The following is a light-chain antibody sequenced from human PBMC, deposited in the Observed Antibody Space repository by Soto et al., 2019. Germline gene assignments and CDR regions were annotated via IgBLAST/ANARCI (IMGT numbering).Light chain of an antibody. J-gene: IGKJ2*01. CDR1: QSVSSSN. Sequence: EIVWTKSTGTLSLSPGERATLSCWASQSVSSSNLAWYQQKPGQAPRLLIYGASTRATGIPARFSGSGSGTEFTLTISSLQSEDFAVYYCQQYNNWPPFFGQGAKVDIK. V-gene: IGKV3-15*01. CDR3: QQYNNWPPF. CDR2: GAS.